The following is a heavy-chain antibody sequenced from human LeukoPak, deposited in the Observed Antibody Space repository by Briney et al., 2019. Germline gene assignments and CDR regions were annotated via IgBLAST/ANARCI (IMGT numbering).Heavy chain of an antibody. D-gene: IGHD2-2*02. V-gene: IGHV1-58*01. CDR3: AADHCSSTSCYTGSIY. CDR2: IVVGSGNT. J-gene: IGHJ4*02. Sequence: GTSVNVSCKASGFTFTSSAVQWVRQARGQRLEWIGWIVVGSGNTNYAQKFQERVTITRDMSTSTAYMELSSLRSEDMAVYYCAADHCSSTSCYTGSIYWGQGTLVTVSS. CDR1: GFTFTSSA.